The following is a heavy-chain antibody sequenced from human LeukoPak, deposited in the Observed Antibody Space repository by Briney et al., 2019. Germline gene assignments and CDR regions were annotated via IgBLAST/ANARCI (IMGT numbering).Heavy chain of an antibody. V-gene: IGHV4-34*01. CDR2: INHSGST. CDR3: ARAQSSFRGYSSSWYFDY. D-gene: IGHD6-13*01. CDR1: GGSFSVYY. Sequence: SETLSLTCAVYGGSFSVYYWSWIRQPPGKGLEWIGEINHSGSTNYNPSLKSRVTISVDTSKNQFSLKLSSVTAADTAVYYCARAQSSFRGYSSSWYFDYWGQGTLVTVSS. J-gene: IGHJ4*02.